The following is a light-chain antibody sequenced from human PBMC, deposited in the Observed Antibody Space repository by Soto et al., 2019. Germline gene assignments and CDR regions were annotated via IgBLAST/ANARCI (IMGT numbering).Light chain of an antibody. CDR2: DVS. J-gene: IGLJ1*01. V-gene: IGLV2-14*03. Sequence: HSDLTQAASGSGFPGQSISISCTGTSSDVGGYNYVSWYQHHPGKAPKLLIYDVSNRPSGISNRFSGSKSGNTASLTISGLQPEDEADYYCSSYTTSNTRQIVFGTGTKVTVL. CDR1: SSDVGGYNY. CDR3: SSYTTSNTRQIV.